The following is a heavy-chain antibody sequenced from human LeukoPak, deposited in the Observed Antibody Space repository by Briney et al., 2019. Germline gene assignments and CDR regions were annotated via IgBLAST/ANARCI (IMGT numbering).Heavy chain of an antibody. CDR1: GGSISSGSYY. V-gene: IGHV4-61*02. J-gene: IGHJ6*02. CDR3: AREFFGSGWYGKMDV. D-gene: IGHD6-19*01. CDR2: IYTSGST. Sequence: SETLSLTCTVSGGSISSGSYYWSWIRQPAGKGLEWIGRIYTSGSTNYNPSLKSRVTISVDTSKNQFSLKLSSVTAADTAVYYCAREFFGSGWYGKMDVWGQGTTVTVSS.